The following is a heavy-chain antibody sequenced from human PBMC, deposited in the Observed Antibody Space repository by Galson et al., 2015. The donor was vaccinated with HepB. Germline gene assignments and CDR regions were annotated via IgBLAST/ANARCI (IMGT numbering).Heavy chain of an antibody. CDR1: GYTFTSHG. D-gene: IGHD3-22*01. J-gene: IGHJ3*01. V-gene: IGHV1-18*01. Sequence: SVKVSCKASGYTFTSHGISWVRQAPGQGLEWMGWLSGYNTNRNFAQKFQGRVTMTTDASTSTAYMELRSLTSDDTAVYYCVRDRAFDYDSSGYSLWNAFDLWGQGTMVTVSS. CDR3: VRDRAFDYDSSGYSLWNAFDL. CDR2: LSGYNTNR.